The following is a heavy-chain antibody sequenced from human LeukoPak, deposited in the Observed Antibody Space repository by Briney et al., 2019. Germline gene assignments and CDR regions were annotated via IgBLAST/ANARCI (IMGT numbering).Heavy chain of an antibody. D-gene: IGHD2-15*01. V-gene: IGHV4-39*07. CDR1: GGSISSSSYY. Sequence: PSETLSLTCTVSGGSISSSSYYWGWIRQPPGKGLEWIGSIYYSGSTYYNPSLKSRVTISVDTSKNQFSLKLSSVTAADTAVYYCARVCSGGSCYSEGAFDIWGQGTMVTVSS. J-gene: IGHJ3*02. CDR2: IYYSGST. CDR3: ARVCSGGSCYSEGAFDI.